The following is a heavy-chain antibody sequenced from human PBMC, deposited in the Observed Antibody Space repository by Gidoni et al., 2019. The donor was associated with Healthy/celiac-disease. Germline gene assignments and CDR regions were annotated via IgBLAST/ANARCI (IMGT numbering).Heavy chain of an antibody. Sequence: QVQLQESGPGLVKPSETLSLTCTVSGYSISSGYYWGWIRQPPGKGLEWIGSIYHSGSTYYNPSLKSRVTIAVDTSKNQFSLKLSSVTAADTAVYYCARCDDSSGYYYVFPDYWGQGTLVTVSS. D-gene: IGHD3-22*01. CDR3: ARCDDSSGYYYVFPDY. CDR1: GYSISSGYY. V-gene: IGHV4-38-2*02. CDR2: IYHSGST. J-gene: IGHJ4*02.